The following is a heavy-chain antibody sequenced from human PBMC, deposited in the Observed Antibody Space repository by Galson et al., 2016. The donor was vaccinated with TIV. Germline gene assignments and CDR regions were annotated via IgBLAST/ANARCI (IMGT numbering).Heavy chain of an antibody. CDR2: IVPLFRTT. D-gene: IGHD5-18*01. Sequence: SVKVSCKASGGSFSTHTFSWVRQAPGQGLERMGGIVPLFRTTNYAQKFQGRVTFTADESSSTAYMEVSRLTSDDTAVYYCAKDRNTALDTYYYYYGMDVWGQGTTVTVSS. CDR3: AKDRNTALDTYYYYYGMDV. V-gene: IGHV1-69*13. CDR1: GGSFSTHT. J-gene: IGHJ6*02.